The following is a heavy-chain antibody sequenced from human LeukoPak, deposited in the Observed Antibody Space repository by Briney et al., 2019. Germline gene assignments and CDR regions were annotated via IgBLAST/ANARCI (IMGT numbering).Heavy chain of an antibody. CDR2: INTNTGNP. J-gene: IGHJ4*02. V-gene: IGHV7-4-1*02. D-gene: IGHD3-9*01. Sequence: GASVKVSCKASGYTFTSYAMNWVRQAPGQGLEWMGWINTNTGNPTYAQGFTGRFVFSLDTSVGTAYLQISSLKAEDTAVYYCARDQDYDILTGYFDYWGQGTLVTVSS. CDR1: GYTFTSYA. CDR3: ARDQDYDILTGYFDY.